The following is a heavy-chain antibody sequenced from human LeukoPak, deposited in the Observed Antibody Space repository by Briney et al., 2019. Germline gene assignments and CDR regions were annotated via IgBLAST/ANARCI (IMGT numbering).Heavy chain of an antibody. V-gene: IGHV1-2*06. Sequence: ASVKVSCKASGYTFTGYYMHWVRQAPGQGLEWMGRINPNSGGTNYAQKFQGRVTMTRDTSISTAYMELSRLRSDDTAVYYCARDSSDFWSGYFLGYWGQGTLVTVSS. CDR3: ARDSSDFWSGYFLGY. D-gene: IGHD3-3*01. CDR2: INPNSGGT. CDR1: GYTFTGYY. J-gene: IGHJ4*02.